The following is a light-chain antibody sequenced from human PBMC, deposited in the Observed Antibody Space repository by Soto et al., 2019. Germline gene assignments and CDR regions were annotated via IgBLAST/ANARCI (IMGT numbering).Light chain of an antibody. CDR3: SSYTSNTTPYV. V-gene: IGLV2-14*01. CDR2: DVT. Sequence: QSALTQPASVSGSPGQSIAISCTGTSSDVGAYNYVSWYQQHPGKVPKLVIYDVTNRPSGVSDRFSGSKSGNTASLTISGFHAEDEADYYCSSYTSNTTPYVFGTGTKVTVL. J-gene: IGLJ1*01. CDR1: SSDVGAYNY.